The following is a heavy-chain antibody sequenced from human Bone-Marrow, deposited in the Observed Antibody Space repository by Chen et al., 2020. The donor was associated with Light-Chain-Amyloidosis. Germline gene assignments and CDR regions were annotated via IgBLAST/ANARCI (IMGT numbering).Heavy chain of an antibody. D-gene: IGHD5-18*01. J-gene: IGHJ3*02. CDR2: IFYTGRT. CDR3: ATILLSGIGAFDI. CDR1: GVSITTGDYY. Sequence: QVQLQESGPGLVRPSQTLSLTCAVSGVSITTGDYYWSWIRQPPGKGLEWIGYIFYTGRTYYHPSLRSRLTISLDTSKNQFSLKVTSVTAADTAMYYCATILLSGIGAFDIWGQGTVLTVSS. V-gene: IGHV4-30-4*01.